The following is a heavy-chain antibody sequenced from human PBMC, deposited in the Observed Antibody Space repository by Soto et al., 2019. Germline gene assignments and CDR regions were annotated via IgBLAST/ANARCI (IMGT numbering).Heavy chain of an antibody. CDR3: ARDYGSGSYDHYGMDV. V-gene: IGHV1-2*02. J-gene: IGHJ6*02. CDR1: GYTLTGYY. CDR2: INPNSGGT. D-gene: IGHD3-10*01. Sequence: ASVKVSCKASGYTLTGYYMHWVRQAPGQGLEWMGWINPNSGGTNYAQKFQGRVTMTRDTPISTAYMELSRLRSDDTAVYYCARDYGSGSYDHYGMDVWGQGTTVTVSS.